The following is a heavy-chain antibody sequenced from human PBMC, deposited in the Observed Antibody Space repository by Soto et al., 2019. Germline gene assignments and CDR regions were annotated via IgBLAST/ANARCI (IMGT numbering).Heavy chain of an antibody. V-gene: IGHV3-7*05. D-gene: IGHD2-8*01. CDR2: INEDGTDK. Sequence: EVQVVESGGGLVQPGGSLRVSCAASEFSFSSYWMSWVRQAPGKGLEWVADINEDGTDKYYAEAVKGRLTLCRDNANNSLYLQMNNLSAGDTAVYFCAKSPMVRTFHYGMDVWGQGTTVTVSS. CDR1: EFSFSSYW. J-gene: IGHJ6*02. CDR3: AKSPMVRTFHYGMDV.